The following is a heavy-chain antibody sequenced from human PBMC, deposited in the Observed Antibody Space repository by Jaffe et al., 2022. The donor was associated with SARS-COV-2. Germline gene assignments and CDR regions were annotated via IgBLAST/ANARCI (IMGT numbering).Heavy chain of an antibody. CDR2: MTPNNGNS. Sequence: QVQLVQSGAEVKKPGASVRVSCKASGYIFTSHDINWFRQAPGQGPEWMGWMTPNNGNSDSGQQFRGRLTLTSDTSIGTAYMELSDLRSEDTAIYYCARISHDLNWFDPWGQGTLVTVSS. V-gene: IGHV1-8*01. J-gene: IGHJ5*02. CDR3: ARISHDLNWFDP. CDR1: GYIFTSHD. D-gene: IGHD1-1*01.